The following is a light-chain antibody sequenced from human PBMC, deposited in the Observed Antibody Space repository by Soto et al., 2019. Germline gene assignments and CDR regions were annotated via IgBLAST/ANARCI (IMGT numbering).Light chain of an antibody. J-gene: IGLJ2*01. Sequence: QSALTQPASVSGSPGQSITISCTGTSSDVGSYNLVSWYQQHPGKAPKLMIYEGSKRPSGVSNRFSGSKSGNTASLTISGHQAEDEDDYYCCSYAGSSTLVFGGGTKLTVL. CDR1: SSDVGSYNL. CDR3: CSYAGSSTLV. V-gene: IGLV2-23*01. CDR2: EGS.